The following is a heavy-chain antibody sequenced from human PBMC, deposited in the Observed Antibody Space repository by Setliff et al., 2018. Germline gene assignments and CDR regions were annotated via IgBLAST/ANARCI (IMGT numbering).Heavy chain of an antibody. D-gene: IGHD3-10*01. CDR1: GDSISDISYY. V-gene: IGHV4-39*01. CDR2: IYYSGTA. CDR3: ARFGGSASVARFSPPI. J-gene: IGHJ4*02. Sequence: SETLSLTCTISGDSISDISYYWGFIRQSPGKGPEWIGSIYYSGTAYYNPSLKSRLTISVDTAKTQFSLNLRFVTAADTAVYYCARFGGSASVARFSPPIWGPGSLVTVSS.